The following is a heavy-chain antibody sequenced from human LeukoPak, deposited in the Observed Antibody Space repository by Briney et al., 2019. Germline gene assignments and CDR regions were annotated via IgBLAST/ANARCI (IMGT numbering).Heavy chain of an antibody. CDR1: GFTFSSYG. CDR2: IWYDGSNK. V-gene: IGHV3-33*01. J-gene: IGHJ4*02. D-gene: IGHD2-2*01. Sequence: GRSLRFSCAASGFTFSSYGMHWVRQAQGKGLKWVAVIWYDGSNKYYADSVKGRFTISRDNSKNTLYLQMNSLRAEDAAVYYCARGEIDIVVVPAATNNFDYWGQGTLVTVSS. CDR3: ARGEIDIVVVPAATNNFDY.